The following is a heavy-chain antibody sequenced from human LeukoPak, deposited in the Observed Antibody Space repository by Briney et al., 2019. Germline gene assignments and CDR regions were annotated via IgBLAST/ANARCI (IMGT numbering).Heavy chain of an antibody. CDR2: TYYRSKWFT. CDR1: GDSVSSNSAA. V-gene: IGHV6-1*01. Sequence: SQTLSLTCAISGDSVSSNSAAWNWIRQSPSRGLEGLGRTYYRSKWFTDYAVSVKSRISINGHISKNQFSLQLNSVTPDDTAVYYCASGWHLGDWGQGTTVTVSS. J-gene: IGHJ3*01. D-gene: IGHD3-16*01. CDR3: ASGWHLGD.